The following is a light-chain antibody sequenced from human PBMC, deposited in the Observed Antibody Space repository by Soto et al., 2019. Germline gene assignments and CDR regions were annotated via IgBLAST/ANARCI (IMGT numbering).Light chain of an antibody. CDR1: SSDVGGYSL. CDR3: CSFVGSHYV. Sequence: QSVLTQPASVSGSPGQSITISCSGTSSDVGGYSLVSWYQQHPGKVPKLILHEDTKRPSGVSNRFSGSKSGNTASLTISGLQADDEADYYCCSFVGSHYVFGTGTKVTVL. CDR2: EDT. V-gene: IGLV2-23*01. J-gene: IGLJ1*01.